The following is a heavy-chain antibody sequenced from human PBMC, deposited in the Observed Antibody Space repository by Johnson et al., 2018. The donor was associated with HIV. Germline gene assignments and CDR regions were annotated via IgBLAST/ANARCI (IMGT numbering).Heavy chain of an antibody. CDR1: GFSFSSYW. CDR3: AREGWVDAFDI. Sequence: VQLVESGGGLVQPGGSLRLSCAASGFSFSSYWMSWVRQAPGKGLEWVANIKQDGSEKYYVDSVKGRFTISRDNAKNSLHLQMNSLRAEDTAVYYCAREGWVDAFDIWGQGTMVTVSS. D-gene: IGHD6-19*01. J-gene: IGHJ3*02. CDR2: IKQDGSEK. V-gene: IGHV3-7*05.